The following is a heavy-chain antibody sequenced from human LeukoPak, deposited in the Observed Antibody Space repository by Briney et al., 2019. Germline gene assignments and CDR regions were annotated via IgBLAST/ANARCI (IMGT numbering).Heavy chain of an antibody. J-gene: IGHJ5*02. CDR2: IIPIFGRA. CDR1: GGTFSSYA. Sequence: SVKVSCKASGGTFSSYAISWVRQAPGQGLEWMGRIIPIFGRANYAQKFQGRVTITTDESTSTAYMELSSLRSEDTAVYYCARDVGGIAARPPNWFDPWGQGTLVTVSS. V-gene: IGHV1-69*05. D-gene: IGHD6-6*01. CDR3: ARDVGGIAARPPNWFDP.